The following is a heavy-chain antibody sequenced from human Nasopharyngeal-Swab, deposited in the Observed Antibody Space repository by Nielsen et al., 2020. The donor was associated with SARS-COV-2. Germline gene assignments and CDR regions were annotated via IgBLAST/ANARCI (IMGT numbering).Heavy chain of an antibody. J-gene: IGHJ3*02. CDR2: ISAYNGNT. D-gene: IGHD3-10*01. CDR3: ARLRGKVRGGARGAFDI. Sequence: ASVKVSCKASGYTFTSSGISWVRQAPGQGLEWMGWISAYNGNTNYAQKLQGRVTMTTDTSTSTAYMELRSLRSDDTAVYYCARLRGKVRGGARGAFDIWGQGTMVTVSS. V-gene: IGHV1-18*01. CDR1: GYTFTSSG.